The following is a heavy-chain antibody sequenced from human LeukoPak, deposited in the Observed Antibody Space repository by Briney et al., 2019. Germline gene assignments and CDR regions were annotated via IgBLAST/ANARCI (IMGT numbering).Heavy chain of an antibody. D-gene: IGHD6-19*01. Sequence: PGRSLRLSCAASGLSFSGNGIHWVRQAPGKGLEWVAFLSYDGSNKFYVDSVKGRFTITRDNSEKTLYLQMNSLRAEDTAVYYCASGLYDNGWYYFDYWGQGTLVTVSS. CDR1: GLSFSGNG. J-gene: IGHJ4*02. V-gene: IGHV3-33*01. CDR2: LSYDGSNK. CDR3: ASGLYDNGWYYFDY.